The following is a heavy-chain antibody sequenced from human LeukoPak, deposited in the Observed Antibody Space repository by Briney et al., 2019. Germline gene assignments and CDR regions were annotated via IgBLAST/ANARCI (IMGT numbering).Heavy chain of an antibody. CDR2: MNPKSANT. D-gene: IGHD6-13*01. Sequence: VASVKVSCKASGYTFTCYDINWVRQAPGQGLEWMGWMNPKSANTGYAQKFQGRVTMTRNTSISTAYMEVTSLRSEDTAVYYCARGPPESSSSDYWGQGTLVTVSS. V-gene: IGHV1-8*01. CDR3: ARGPPESSSSDY. J-gene: IGHJ4*02. CDR1: GYTFTCYD.